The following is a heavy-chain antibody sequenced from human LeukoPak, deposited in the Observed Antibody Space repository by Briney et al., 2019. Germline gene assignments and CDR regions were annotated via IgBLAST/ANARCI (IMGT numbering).Heavy chain of an antibody. CDR1: GFRFNHYA. D-gene: IGHD1-26*01. Sequence: PGGSLRLSCEASGFRFNHYAMSWVRQAPGRGLEWVSAISGPGYSTHYADSVKGRFTISRDNPKSTVFLQMNSLRAEDTAIYYCAKINREGATTGSGGPGNFDYRGQGTLVTVSS. CDR3: AKINREGATTGSGGPGNFDY. V-gene: IGHV3-23*01. J-gene: IGHJ4*02. CDR2: ISGPGYST.